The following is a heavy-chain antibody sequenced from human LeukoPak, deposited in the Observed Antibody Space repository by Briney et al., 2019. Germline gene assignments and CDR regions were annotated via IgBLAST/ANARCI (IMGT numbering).Heavy chain of an antibody. J-gene: IGHJ4*02. CDR1: GFTFSSYS. V-gene: IGHV3-48*01. CDR2: ISSSSSTI. CDR3: AKGRINCSGGSCYSSPFDY. Sequence: GGSLRLSCAASGFTFSSYSMNWVRQAPGKGLEWVSYISSSSSTIYYADSVKGRFTISRDNSKNTLYLQMNSLRAEDTAVYYCAKGRINCSGGSCYSSPFDYWGQGTLVTVSS. D-gene: IGHD2-15*01.